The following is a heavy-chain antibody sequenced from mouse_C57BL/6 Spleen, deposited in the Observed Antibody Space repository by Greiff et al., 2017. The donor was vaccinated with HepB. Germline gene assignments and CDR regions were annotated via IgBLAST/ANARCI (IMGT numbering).Heavy chain of an antibody. CDR2: INPNNGGT. J-gene: IGHJ2*01. CDR3: ASSSYSNSYFDY. Sequence: EVQLQQSGPELVKPWASVKLPCKASGYTFTDYNMDWVKQSHGTSLERIGDINPNNGGTIYNQKFKDKATLTVDKSSSTAYMARRSLTSADTAGYYCASSSYSNSYFDYWGQGTTVTVSS. V-gene: IGHV1-18*01. D-gene: IGHD2-5*01. CDR1: GYTFTDYN.